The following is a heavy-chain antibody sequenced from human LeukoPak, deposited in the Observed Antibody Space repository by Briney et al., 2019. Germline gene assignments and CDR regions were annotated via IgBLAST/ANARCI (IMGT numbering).Heavy chain of an antibody. Sequence: GASVKVSCTASGYTFIAYYMPGVRQAPGQGRKGMGWINPNSGGPNYAQKFQGRVTMTRDTAISKAYIELSELRSDDTGVYYCAGQKDPRPIDYWGQGTLIADSS. CDR3: AGQKDPRPIDY. CDR2: INPNSGGP. CDR1: GYTFIAYY. V-gene: IGHV1-2*02. J-gene: IGHJ4*02.